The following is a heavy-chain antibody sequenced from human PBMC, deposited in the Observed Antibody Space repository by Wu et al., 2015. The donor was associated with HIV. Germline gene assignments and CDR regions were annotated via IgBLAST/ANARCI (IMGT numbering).Heavy chain of an antibody. CDR3: ARARGYSYGEVDY. D-gene: IGHD5-18*01. Sequence: QVQLVQSGAEVKKPGASVKVSCKASGYIFTSYSMHWVRQAPGQGFEWMGIINPSGGSTTYAQKFQGRVTMTRDTSTGTVYMELSTLRSEDTAVYYCARARGYSYGEVDYWGQGTLVTVSS. CDR1: GYIFTSYS. CDR2: INPSGGST. V-gene: IGHV1-46*01. J-gene: IGHJ4*02.